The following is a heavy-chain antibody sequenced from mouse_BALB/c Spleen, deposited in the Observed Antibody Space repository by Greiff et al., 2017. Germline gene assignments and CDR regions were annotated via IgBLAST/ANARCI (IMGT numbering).Heavy chain of an antibody. Sequence: EVMLVESGGGLVKPGGSLKLSCAASGFTFSSYAMSWVRQSPEKRLEWVAEISSGGSYTYYPDTVTGRFTISRDNAKNTLYLEMSSLRSEDTAMYYCARTGTSAMDYWGQGTSVTVSS. V-gene: IGHV5-9-4*01. D-gene: IGHD4-1*01. CDR2: ISSGGSYT. CDR3: ARTGTSAMDY. CDR1: GFTFSSYA. J-gene: IGHJ4*01.